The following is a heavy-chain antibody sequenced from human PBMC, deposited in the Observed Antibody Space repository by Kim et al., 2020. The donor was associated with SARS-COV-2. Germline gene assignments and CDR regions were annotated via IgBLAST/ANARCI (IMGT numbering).Heavy chain of an antibody. CDR1: GGSISSGGYY. V-gene: IGHV4-31*03. CDR3: ARTGLSQQLVPGYFDY. D-gene: IGHD6-13*01. J-gene: IGHJ4*02. CDR2: IYYSGST. Sequence: SETLSLTCTVSGGSISSGGYYWSWIRQHPGKGLEWIGYIYYSGSTYYNPSLKSRVTISVDTSKNQFSLKLSSVTAADTAVYYCARTGLSQQLVPGYFDYWGQGTLVTVSS.